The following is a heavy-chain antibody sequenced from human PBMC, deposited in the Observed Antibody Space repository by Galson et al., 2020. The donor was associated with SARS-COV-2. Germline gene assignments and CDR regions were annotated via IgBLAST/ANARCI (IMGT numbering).Heavy chain of an antibody. D-gene: IGHD3-3*01. J-gene: IGHJ6*02. CDR2: INSYGSST. Sequence: GGSLRLSCAASGFTFSSYWMHWVRQAPGKGLVWVSRINSYGSSTSYADSVKGRFTISRDNAKNTLYLQMNSLRAEDTAVYYCARSPYYDFWSGYYDYGMDVWGQGTTVTVSS. V-gene: IGHV3-74*01. CDR3: ARSPYYDFWSGYYDYGMDV. CDR1: GFTFSSYW.